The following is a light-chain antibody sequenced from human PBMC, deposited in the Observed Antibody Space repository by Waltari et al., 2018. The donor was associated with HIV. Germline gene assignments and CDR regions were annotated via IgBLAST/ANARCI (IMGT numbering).Light chain of an antibody. Sequence: DIQLTQSPSSLSASVGDRVTTTCRASQGISSYLAWYQQEPGKVPKLLIYAASTLQSGVPSRFSGSGSGTEFTLTISSLQPEDFATYYCQQLSSYPLTFGGGTKVEIK. CDR1: QGISSY. CDR3: QQLSSYPLT. CDR2: AAS. V-gene: IGKV1-9*01. J-gene: IGKJ4*01.